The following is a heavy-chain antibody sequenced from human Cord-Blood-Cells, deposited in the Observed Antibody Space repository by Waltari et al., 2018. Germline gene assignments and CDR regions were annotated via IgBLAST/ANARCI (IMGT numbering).Heavy chain of an antibody. Sequence: QVQLQASGSGLVKPSETLSLTCTVSGGSISSNSWSWIRKPPGKGLEWIGYIYYSGSTNYDPSRKSRFIRSVDTSKNQFSLKLSAVTAAYTAVYYCARQGVAGYYYYYMDVWGKGTTVTVSS. CDR2: IYYSGST. V-gene: IGHV4-59*08. J-gene: IGHJ6*03. CDR3: ARQGVAGYYYYYMDV. CDR1: GGSISSNS. D-gene: IGHD6-19*01.